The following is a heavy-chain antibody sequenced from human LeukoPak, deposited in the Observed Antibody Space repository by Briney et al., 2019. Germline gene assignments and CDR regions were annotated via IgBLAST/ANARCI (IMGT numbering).Heavy chain of an antibody. Sequence: GGSLRLSCAASGFTFSSYSMNWVRQAPGKGLVGVSYISRSSRTIYYADSVRRRFHIHRDNAKHSLHLQMNSVSGEDTAVYYCAREGGVDYWGQGTLVTVSS. CDR2: ISRSSRTI. J-gene: IGHJ4*02. V-gene: IGHV3-48*01. CDR3: AREGGVDY. CDR1: GFTFSSYS. D-gene: IGHD2-21*01.